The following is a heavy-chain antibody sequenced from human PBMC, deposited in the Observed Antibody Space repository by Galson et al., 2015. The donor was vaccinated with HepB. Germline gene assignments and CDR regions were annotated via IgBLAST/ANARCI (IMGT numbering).Heavy chain of an antibody. Sequence: SLRLSCAASGFTFSNYAMSWVRQAPGKGLEWVSVISGSGVSTYYADSVKGRFTISRDNSKNTLYVQMNSLRAEDTAVYYCARDRHMYSSGWYSPYYWGQGTLVTVSS. CDR3: ARDRHMYSSGWYSPYY. CDR1: GFTFSNYA. D-gene: IGHD6-19*01. CDR2: ISGSGVST. J-gene: IGHJ4*02. V-gene: IGHV3-23*01.